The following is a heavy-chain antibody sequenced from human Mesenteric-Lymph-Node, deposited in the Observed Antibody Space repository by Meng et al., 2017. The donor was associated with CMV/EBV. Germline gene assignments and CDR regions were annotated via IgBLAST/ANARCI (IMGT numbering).Heavy chain of an antibody. J-gene: IGHJ4*02. CDR2: ISYDGANM. Sequence: GESLKISCEASGFIFRSYTMHWVRQSPAKGLDWVAVISYDGANMYYADSVRGRFAISRDSSKNMVYLQMNSLRDEDTAMYFCARDPAYCNSASCLVQLELWGQGTLVTVSS. V-gene: IGHV3-30*09. CDR1: GFIFRSYT. D-gene: IGHD2-2*01. CDR3: ARDPAYCNSASCLVQLEL.